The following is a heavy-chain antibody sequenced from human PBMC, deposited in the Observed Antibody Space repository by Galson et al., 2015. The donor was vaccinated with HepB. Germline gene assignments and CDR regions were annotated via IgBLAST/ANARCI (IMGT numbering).Heavy chain of an antibody. V-gene: IGHV1-2*04. CDR1: GYTFTGHY. D-gene: IGHD6-13*01. Sequence: SVKVSCKASGYTFTGHYLHWVRQAPGQGLEWMGWINPNSGDTDYAQKFQGWVTMTRDTSISTAYMELGSLRSDDTAVYYCARDYHSSTSYGMDVWGQGTTVTVSS. CDR2: INPNSGDT. J-gene: IGHJ6*02. CDR3: ARDYHSSTSYGMDV.